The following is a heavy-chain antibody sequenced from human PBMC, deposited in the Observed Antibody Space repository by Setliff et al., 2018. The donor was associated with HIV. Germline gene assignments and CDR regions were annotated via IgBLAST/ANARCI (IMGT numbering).Heavy chain of an antibody. Sequence: GGSLRLSCEASGFTFSTYSMNWVRQAPGKGLEWVSSISSSSRSKYYADSVKGRFTISRDNAKSLLYLQMNSLRAEDTAVYYCARDVSWKVRTYIDYWGQGALVTVSS. CDR2: ISSSSRSK. D-gene: IGHD1-1*01. CDR3: ARDVSWKVRTYIDY. J-gene: IGHJ4*02. V-gene: IGHV3-21*01. CDR1: GFTFSTYS.